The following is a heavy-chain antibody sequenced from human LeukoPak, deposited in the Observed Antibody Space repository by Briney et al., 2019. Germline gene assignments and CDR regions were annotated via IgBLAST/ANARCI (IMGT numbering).Heavy chain of an antibody. D-gene: IGHD2-2*01. CDR1: GFSFSDYD. CDR2: IRGRSSDV. CDR3: GRAFPPLRTAPAGDL. V-gene: IGHV3-21*01. Sequence: GGSLRLSCSASGFSFSDYDMNWFRQAPGKGLEWVSSIRGRSSDVYYGVSVKGILSISRDNDMYSVFLHMNIQRLRDASVYYCGRAFPPLRTAPAGDLGGQGTLVTVSS. J-gene: IGHJ4*02.